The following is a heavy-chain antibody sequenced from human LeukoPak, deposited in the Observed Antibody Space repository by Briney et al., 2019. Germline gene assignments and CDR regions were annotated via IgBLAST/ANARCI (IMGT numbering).Heavy chain of an antibody. CDR3: ARPESLDYGDYVH. D-gene: IGHD4-17*01. CDR1: GFTFSSYS. V-gene: IGHV3-21*01. J-gene: IGHJ4*02. CDR2: ISSSSSYI. Sequence: RGSLRLSCAASGFTFSSYSMNWVRQAPGKGLEWVSSISSSSSYIYYADSVKGRFTISRDNAKNSLYLQMDSLRAEDTAVYYCARPESLDYGDYVHWGQGTLVTVSS.